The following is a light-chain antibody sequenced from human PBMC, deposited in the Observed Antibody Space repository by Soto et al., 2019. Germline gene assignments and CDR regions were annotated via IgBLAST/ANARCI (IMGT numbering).Light chain of an antibody. Sequence: DIQMTQSPSSLSASVGDRVTITCRASQSISTYLNWYQQKPRKVPKLLIYAASSLQSGVPSRFSCSGSGTDFTLTISSLQPEDSATYVCQQSYFTFTFGPGTKVEIK. J-gene: IGKJ3*01. V-gene: IGKV1-39*01. CDR1: QSISTY. CDR3: QQSYFTFT. CDR2: AAS.